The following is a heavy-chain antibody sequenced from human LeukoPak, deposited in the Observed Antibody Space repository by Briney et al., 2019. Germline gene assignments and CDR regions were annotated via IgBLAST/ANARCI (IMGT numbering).Heavy chain of an antibody. Sequence: SETLSLTCTVSGYSISSRYYWGWIRQPPGKGLEWIASIFHSGSTYYNPSLKSRLSISLDTSKNQFSLRLSSVTAADTAVYYCAREFGDYLYWGQGTLVTVSS. CDR1: GYSISSRYY. D-gene: IGHD4-17*01. J-gene: IGHJ4*02. CDR2: IFHSGST. V-gene: IGHV4-38-2*02. CDR3: AREFGDYLY.